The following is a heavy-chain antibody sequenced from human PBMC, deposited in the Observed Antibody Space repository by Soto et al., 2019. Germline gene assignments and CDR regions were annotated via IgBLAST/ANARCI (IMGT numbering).Heavy chain of an antibody. J-gene: IGHJ5*02. Sequence: SETLSLTCTVSGGSINSYYWSWIRQPPGKGLEWIGYIYDSGNTNYNPSLKSRVTISVDTSKNQFSLKLNSVTAADTAVYYCARGGVLTWFDPWGQGTPVTVSS. D-gene: IGHD1-1*01. CDR3: ARGGVLTWFDP. V-gene: IGHV4-59*01. CDR1: GGSINSYY. CDR2: IYDSGNT.